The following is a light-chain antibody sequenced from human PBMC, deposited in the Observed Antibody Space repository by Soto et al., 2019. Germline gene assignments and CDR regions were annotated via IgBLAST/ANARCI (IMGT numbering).Light chain of an antibody. CDR3: QQYNNWPPIT. J-gene: IGKJ5*01. CDR2: GAS. CDR1: QSVSSN. V-gene: IGKV3-15*01. Sequence: EIVMTQSPATPSVFPGERTTLSCKASQSVSSNLAWYQQKPGQAPRLLIYGASTRATGIPARFSGSGSGTEFTLTISSLQSEDFAVYYCQQYNNWPPITFGQGTRLEIK.